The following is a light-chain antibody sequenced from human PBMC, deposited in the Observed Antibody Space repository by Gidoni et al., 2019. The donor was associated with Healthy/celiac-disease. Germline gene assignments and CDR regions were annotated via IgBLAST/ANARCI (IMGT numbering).Light chain of an antibody. Sequence: AIRLTQSPSSFSASTGDRVTITCRASQGISSYLAWYQQKPGKAPKLLIYAASTLQSGVPSRCSGSGSGTDFTLTISLLQSEDFATYYCQQYYSYPLTFGQGTKVEIK. V-gene: IGKV1-8*01. CDR2: AAS. CDR3: QQYYSYPLT. CDR1: QGISSY. J-gene: IGKJ1*01.